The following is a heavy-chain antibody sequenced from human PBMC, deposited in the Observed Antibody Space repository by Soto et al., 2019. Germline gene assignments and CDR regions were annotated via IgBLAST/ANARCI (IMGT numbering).Heavy chain of an antibody. V-gene: IGHV4-30-2*01. CDR1: GGSISSGDYY. CDR3: ARVFSGSYSDY. D-gene: IGHD1-26*01. Sequence: PSETLSLTCTVSGGSISSGDYYWSWIRQPPGKGLEWIGYIYHSGSTYYNPSLKSRVTISVDRSKNQFSLKLSSVTAADTAVYYCARVFSGSYSDYWGQGTLVTVSS. CDR2: IYHSGST. J-gene: IGHJ4*02.